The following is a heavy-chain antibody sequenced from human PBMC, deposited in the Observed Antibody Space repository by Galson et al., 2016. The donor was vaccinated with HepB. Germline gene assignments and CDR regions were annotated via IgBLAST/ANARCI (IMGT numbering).Heavy chain of an antibody. CDR2: DSVHGGRK. Sequence: SLRLSRAASGFTFNKYGMHWVRQAPGKGLEWVAADSVHGGRKFYADAVKGRLTIARDSANNMLFLQMTSLRADDTAVYYCAKRHEYCPPVGCSVDYWGQGTLVSVSS. J-gene: IGHJ4*02. CDR1: GFTFNKYG. CDR3: AKRHEYCPPVGCSVDY. D-gene: IGHD3-10*02. V-gene: IGHV3-30*18.